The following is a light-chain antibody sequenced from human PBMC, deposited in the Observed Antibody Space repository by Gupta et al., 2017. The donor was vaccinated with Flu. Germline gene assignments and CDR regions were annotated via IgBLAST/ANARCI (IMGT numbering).Light chain of an antibody. CDR3: QQYNSTPWT. J-gene: IGKJ1*01. CDR1: QSLLYSSNNKSY. Sequence: DIVMTHSPVSLAVPLGERSTINCKASQSLLYSSNNKSYLAWYQHKPGQPPKLLIYWASTRESGVPDRFSGYGSGTDFTLTISSLQAEDVAVYYCQQYNSTPWTFGQGTKVEMK. CDR2: WAS. V-gene: IGKV4-1*01.